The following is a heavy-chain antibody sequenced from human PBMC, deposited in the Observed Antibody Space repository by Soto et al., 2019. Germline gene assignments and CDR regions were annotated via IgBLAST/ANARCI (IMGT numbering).Heavy chain of an antibody. D-gene: IGHD3-10*01. Sequence: PVGSLRLSCAASGFTFSSYAMSWVRQAPGKGLEWVSAISGSGGSTYYADSVKGRFTISRDNSKNTLYLQMNSLRAEDTAVYYCARGRLLWFGETLSGWFDPWGQGTLVTVSS. J-gene: IGHJ5*02. CDR1: GFTFSSYA. CDR2: ISGSGGST. CDR3: ARGRLLWFGETLSGWFDP. V-gene: IGHV3-23*01.